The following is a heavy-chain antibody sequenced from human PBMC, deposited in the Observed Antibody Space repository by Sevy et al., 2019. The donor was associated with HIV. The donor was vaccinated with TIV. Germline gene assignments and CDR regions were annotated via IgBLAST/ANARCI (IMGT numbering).Heavy chain of an antibody. D-gene: IGHD2-21*01. V-gene: IGHV4-59*01. CDR1: DASITTNY. J-gene: IGHJ3*02. Sequence: SETLSLTCLVSDASITTNYWSWIRQAPGKGLEWIGYFFHSGTTNDNRSLKSRVTISGDTSKNEFSLRLTSVTAADTAVYYCARSRAYPRDSDDGFANWGQGTMVTVSS. CDR3: ARSRAYPRDSDDGFAN. CDR2: FFHSGTT.